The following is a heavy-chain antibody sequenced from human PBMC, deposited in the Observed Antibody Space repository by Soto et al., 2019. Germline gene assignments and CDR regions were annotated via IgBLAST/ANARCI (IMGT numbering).Heavy chain of an antibody. CDR3: ARDLLGVGVARTSLNYFDY. Sequence: ASVKVSCKASGYTFTSYAVHWVRQAPGQRLEWMGWINAGNGNTKYSQKFQGRVTITRDTSASTAYMELSSLRSEDTAVYYCARDLLGVGVARTSLNYFDYWGQGTLVTVSS. CDR2: INAGNGNT. D-gene: IGHD6-19*01. CDR1: GYTFTSYA. V-gene: IGHV1-3*01. J-gene: IGHJ4*02.